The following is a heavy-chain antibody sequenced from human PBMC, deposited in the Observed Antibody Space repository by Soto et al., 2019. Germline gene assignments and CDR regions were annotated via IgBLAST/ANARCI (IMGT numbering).Heavy chain of an antibody. J-gene: IGHJ4*02. CDR1: GGSISSGGYY. D-gene: IGHD3-22*01. CDR2: IYYSGST. CDR3: ARGNSELFSYYYDSSGSYFDY. V-gene: IGHV4-31*03. Sequence: PSETLSLTCTVSGGSISSGGYYWSWIRQHPGKGLEWIGYIYYSGSTYYNPSLKSRVTISVDTSKNQFSLKLSSVTAADTAVYYCARGNSELFSYYYDSSGSYFDYWGQGTLVTVSS.